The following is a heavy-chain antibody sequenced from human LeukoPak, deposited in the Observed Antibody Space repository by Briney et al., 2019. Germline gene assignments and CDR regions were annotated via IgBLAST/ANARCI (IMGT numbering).Heavy chain of an antibody. Sequence: SETLSLTCTVSGGSISSYYWSWIRQPPGKGMEWIGEINHSGSTNYNPSLKSRVTISVDTSKNQFSLKLSSVTAADTAEYYCARGWYSSSWYWFDPWGQGTLVTVSS. V-gene: IGHV4-34*01. D-gene: IGHD6-13*01. CDR1: GGSISSYY. J-gene: IGHJ5*02. CDR2: INHSGST. CDR3: ARGWYSSSWYWFDP.